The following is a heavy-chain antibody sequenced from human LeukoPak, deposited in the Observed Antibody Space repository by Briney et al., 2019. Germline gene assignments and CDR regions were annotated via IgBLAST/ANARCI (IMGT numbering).Heavy chain of an antibody. Sequence: APVKVSCKASGYTFTSYDINWVRQATGQGLEWMGWMNPSTGRTGSAQRFQGRVTMTINTSTSTAYMELRSLRSEDTAVYYCARPLRGYSPFDSWGQGTLVTVSS. CDR1: GYTFTSYD. CDR2: MNPSTGRT. D-gene: IGHD5-18*01. V-gene: IGHV1-8*01. CDR3: ARPLRGYSPFDS. J-gene: IGHJ4*02.